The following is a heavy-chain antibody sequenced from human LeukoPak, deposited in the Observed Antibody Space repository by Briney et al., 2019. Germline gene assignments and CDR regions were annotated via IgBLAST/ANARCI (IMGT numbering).Heavy chain of an antibody. CDR3: ARVAYDILTGFTDAFDI. V-gene: IGHV4-34*01. CDR1: GGSFSGYY. J-gene: IGHJ3*02. D-gene: IGHD3-9*01. CDR2: INHSGST. Sequence: SETLSLTCAVYGGSFSGYYWSWIRQPPGKGLEWIGEINHSGSTNYNPSLKSRVTISVDTSKNQFSLKLSSVTAADTAVYYCARVAYDILTGFTDAFDIWGQGTMVTVSS.